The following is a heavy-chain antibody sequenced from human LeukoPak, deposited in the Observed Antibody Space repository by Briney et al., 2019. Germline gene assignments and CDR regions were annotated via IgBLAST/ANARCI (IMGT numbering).Heavy chain of an antibody. V-gene: IGHV3-30*02. CDR2: IRYDGSNK. J-gene: IGHJ4*02. CDR3: ARDRQYSSSWTLPPD. D-gene: IGHD6-13*01. CDR1: GFTFSSYG. Sequence: GGSLRLSCAASGFTFSSYGMHWVRQAPGKGLEWVAFIRYDGSNKYYADSVKGRFTISRDNSKNTLYLQMNSLRAEDTAVYYCARDRQYSSSWTLPPDWGQGTLVTVSS.